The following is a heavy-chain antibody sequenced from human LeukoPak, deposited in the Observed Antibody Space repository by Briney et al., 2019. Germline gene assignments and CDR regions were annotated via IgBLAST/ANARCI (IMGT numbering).Heavy chain of an antibody. V-gene: IGHV3-23*01. J-gene: IGHJ5*01. CDR1: GFTFSNSA. CDR3: AKVSGGGALNGFDS. Sequence: GGSLRLSCVASGFTFSNSAMGWVRRAPGKGLEWVSSIGGGDGGTEYANSVKGRFTISRDNARNALFLQMNSLRADDTAVYYCAKVSGGGALNGFDSWGQGTLVTVSS. CDR2: IGGGDGGT. D-gene: IGHD3-16*01.